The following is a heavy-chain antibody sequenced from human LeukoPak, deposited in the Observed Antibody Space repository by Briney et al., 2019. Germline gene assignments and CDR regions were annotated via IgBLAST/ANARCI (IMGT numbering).Heavy chain of an antibody. CDR3: ARGSSYMDV. D-gene: IGHD3-10*01. CDR1: GGSFTGFY. J-gene: IGHJ6*03. V-gene: IGHV4-34*01. CDR2: IHHSGST. Sequence: SETLSLTCAVYGGSFTGFYWNWIRQPPGKGLEWIGEIHHSGSTNYNPSLKSRVTISVDTSKNQFSLHLSSVTAADTAVYYCARGSSYMDVWGKGTAVTVSS.